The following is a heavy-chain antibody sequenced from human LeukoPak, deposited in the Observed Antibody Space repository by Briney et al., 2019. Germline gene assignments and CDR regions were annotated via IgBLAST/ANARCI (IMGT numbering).Heavy chain of an antibody. Sequence: GGSLRLSCAASGFTFSSYVMSWVRQAPGKGLEWVSIINSGGGTTYYADPVKGRFTISRDNSKSTLYLQMNSLRADDTALYYRAKHPAAGNFDYWGQGTLVTVSS. V-gene: IGHV3-23*01. CDR1: GFTFSSYV. J-gene: IGHJ4*02. CDR3: AKHPAAGNFDY. CDR2: INSGGGTT.